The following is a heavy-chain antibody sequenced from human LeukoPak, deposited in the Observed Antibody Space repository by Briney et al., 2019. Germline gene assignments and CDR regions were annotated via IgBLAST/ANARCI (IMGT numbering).Heavy chain of an antibody. V-gene: IGHV3-23*01. CDR1: GFTFSSYW. CDR3: AKDRSYAFDY. Sequence: PGGSLRLSCAASGFTFSSYWMSWVRQAPGKGLEWVSALSGSGDSTYYTDSVKGRFIISRDNSKNTLYLQMNSLRAEDTAVYYCAKDRSYAFDYWGQGTLVTVFS. D-gene: IGHD1-26*01. CDR2: LSGSGDST. J-gene: IGHJ4*02.